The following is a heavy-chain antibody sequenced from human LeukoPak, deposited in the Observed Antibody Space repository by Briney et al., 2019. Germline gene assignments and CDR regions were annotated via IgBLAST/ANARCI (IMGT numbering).Heavy chain of an antibody. D-gene: IGHD2-15*01. CDR1: GDSVSSNRAA. J-gene: IGHJ6*02. CDR3: ARAVGFDNGMDV. Sequence: SQTLSLTCAISGDSVSSNRAAWNWIRQSPSRGLEWMGRTYYRSKWYTEYTLSVRSRISIKPDTSKNQFSLQLNSVTPEDTAVYYCARAVGFDNGMDVWGQGTTVTVSS. V-gene: IGHV6-1*01. CDR2: TYYRSKWYT.